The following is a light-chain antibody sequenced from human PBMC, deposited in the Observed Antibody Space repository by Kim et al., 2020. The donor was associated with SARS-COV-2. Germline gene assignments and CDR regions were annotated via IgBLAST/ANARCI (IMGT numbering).Light chain of an antibody. CDR1: QSVSSN. CDR2: GAS. CDR3: QQYNNWLSIT. Sequence: SPGERAPLSCRASQSVSSNLAWYQQKPGQAPRLLIYGASTRATGIPARFSGSGSGTEFTLTISSLQSEDFAVYYCQQYNNWLSITFGQGTRLEIK. J-gene: IGKJ5*01. V-gene: IGKV3-15*01.